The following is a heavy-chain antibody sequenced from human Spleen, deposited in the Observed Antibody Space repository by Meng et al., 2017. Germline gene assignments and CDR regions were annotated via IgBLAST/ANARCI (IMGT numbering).Heavy chain of an antibody. V-gene: IGHV3-43D*03. CDR1: GFTFDDYA. D-gene: IGHD6-19*01. Sequence: GESLKISCAASGFTFDDYAMHWVRQAPGEGLEWVSLITWDDRTYYTDSVKGRFTISRDNSKNSLYLQMNSLRAEDTALYYCAKNVYSSGWYYFTSWGQGTLVTVSS. CDR2: ITWDDRT. J-gene: IGHJ4*02. CDR3: AKNVYSSGWYYFTS.